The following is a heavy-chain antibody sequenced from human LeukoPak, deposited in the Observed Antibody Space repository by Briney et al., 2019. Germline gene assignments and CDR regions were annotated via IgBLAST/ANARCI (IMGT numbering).Heavy chain of an antibody. V-gene: IGHV1-24*01. D-gene: IGHD2-8*01. CDR2: FDPEDGET. CDR1: GYTLTELS. J-gene: IGHJ4*02. Sequence: ASVKVSCKVSGYTLTELSMHWVRQAPGKGLEWMGGFDPEDGETIYAQKFQGRLTMTEDTSTDTAYMDLSSLRSEDTAVYYCARASLPHCTNGVCAPEDWGQGTLVTVSS. CDR3: ARASLPHCTNGVCAPED.